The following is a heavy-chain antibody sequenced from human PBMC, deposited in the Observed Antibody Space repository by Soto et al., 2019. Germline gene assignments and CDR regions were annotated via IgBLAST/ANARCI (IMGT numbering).Heavy chain of an antibody. Sequence: GGSLRLSCAASGFTFSSYAMHWVRQAPGKGLEWVAVISYDGSNKYYADSVKGRFTISRDNSKNTLYLQMNSLRAEDTAVYYCAGSYGGVINPLLGYWGQGTLVTVSS. D-gene: IGHD3-10*01. V-gene: IGHV3-30-3*01. CDR2: ISYDGSNK. J-gene: IGHJ4*02. CDR1: GFTFSSYA. CDR3: AGSYGGVINPLLGY.